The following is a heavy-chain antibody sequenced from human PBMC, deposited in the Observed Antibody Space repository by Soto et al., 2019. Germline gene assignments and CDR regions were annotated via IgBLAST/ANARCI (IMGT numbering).Heavy chain of an antibody. V-gene: IGHV5-51*01. Sequence: EVQLVQSGAEVKKPGESLRISCKGSGYDFSRTWIGWVRQLPGKGLDWMGIIYPGDSETRYSPSFQGHVTISADKSISTAYLQWSSLKTSDIGMYYGARLVGAYDSYFDHWGQGTRVTVAS. J-gene: IGHJ4*02. D-gene: IGHD5-12*01. CDR3: ARLVGAYDSYFDH. CDR2: IYPGDSET. CDR1: GYDFSRTW.